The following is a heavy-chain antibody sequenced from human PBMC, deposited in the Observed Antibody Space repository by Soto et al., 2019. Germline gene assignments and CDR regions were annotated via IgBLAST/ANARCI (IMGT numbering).Heavy chain of an antibody. CDR2: IIPVFGTP. CDR1: GGSLSNYG. D-gene: IGHD3-22*01. J-gene: IGHJ6*02. Sequence: QVQLVQSGAEVKKPGSSVKVSCKASGGSLSNYGISWVRQATGQGLEWMGAIIPVFGTPNYAQKFQDRVTITADESTIKVYMEVRSLTSADTAVYYCARGDATKIVVTNYYAMEVWCQGNKVTVPS. V-gene: IGHV1-69*12. CDR3: ARGDATKIVVTNYYAMEV.